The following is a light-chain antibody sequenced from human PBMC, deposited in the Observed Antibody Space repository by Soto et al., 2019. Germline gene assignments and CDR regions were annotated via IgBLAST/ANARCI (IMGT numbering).Light chain of an antibody. V-gene: IGKV3-11*01. Sequence: EIVLTQSPATLSLSPGERATLSCRASQSVSSYLAWFQQKPGQAPRLLIYDASNRATGIPPRFSGSGSGTDFTLIVSSLEPEDFAVYYCQQRSTWPLTFGGGTKVEIK. CDR2: DAS. CDR3: QQRSTWPLT. CDR1: QSVSSY. J-gene: IGKJ4*01.